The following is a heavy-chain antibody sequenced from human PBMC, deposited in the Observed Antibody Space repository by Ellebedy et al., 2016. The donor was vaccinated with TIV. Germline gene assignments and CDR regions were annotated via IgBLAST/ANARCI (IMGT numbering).Heavy chain of an antibody. CDR3: ARDMYSSGSYYDRVAFDI. J-gene: IGHJ3*02. V-gene: IGHV1-3*01. D-gene: IGHD3-22*01. CDR1: GDTFTTYY. CDR2: INSGNGNT. Sequence: ASVKVSCKTSGDTFTTYYIHWLRQAPGQRLEWVGWINSGNGNTKSSQKFQGRVTINRDTSANTAYMELINLRSEDTAVYFCARDMYSSGSYYDRVAFDIWGQGTVVTVSS.